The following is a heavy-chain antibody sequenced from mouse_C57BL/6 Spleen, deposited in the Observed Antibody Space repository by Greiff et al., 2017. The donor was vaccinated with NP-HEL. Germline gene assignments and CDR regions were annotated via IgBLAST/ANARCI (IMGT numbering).Heavy chain of an antibody. CDR1: GYSITSGYY. Sequence: EVKLVESGPGLVKPSQSLSLTCSVTGYSITSGYYWNWIRQFPGNKLEWMGYISYDGSNNYNPSLKNRIPITRDTSKNQFFLKLNSVTTEDTATYYCARDYSNYRSWYFDVWGTGTTVTVSS. J-gene: IGHJ1*03. CDR2: ISYDGSN. CDR3: ARDYSNYRSWYFDV. V-gene: IGHV3-6*01. D-gene: IGHD2-5*01.